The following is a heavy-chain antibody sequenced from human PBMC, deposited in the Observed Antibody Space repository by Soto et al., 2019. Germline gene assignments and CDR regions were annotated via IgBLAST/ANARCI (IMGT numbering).Heavy chain of an antibody. CDR3: ASSQDDY. Sequence: EVHLVESGGVVVQPGGSVRLTCAGSGFTFDDHNMHWVRQVPGKGLEWVSLISWDGGTTYYADSVKGRFTVSRDNSINLLYLQMNALTTEDRALYYCASSQDDYWGQGTLVTVS. V-gene: IGHV3-43*01. J-gene: IGHJ4*02. CDR1: GFTFDDHN. D-gene: IGHD6-6*01. CDR2: ISWDGGTT.